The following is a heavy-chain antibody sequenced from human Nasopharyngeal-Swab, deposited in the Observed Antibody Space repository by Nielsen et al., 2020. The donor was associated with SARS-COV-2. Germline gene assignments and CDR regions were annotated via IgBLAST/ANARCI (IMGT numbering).Heavy chain of an antibody. CDR2: IHHSGST. D-gene: IGHD3-3*01. V-gene: IGHV4-34*01. CDR3: ARGPVRYDFWSGYYCGFDY. J-gene: IGHJ4*02. Sequence: SETLSLTCAVYGGSFSGYYWSWIRQPPGKGLEWIGEIHHSGSTDYNPSLKNRVTISVDTSKNQFSLKLSSVTAADTAVFYCARGPVRYDFWSGYYCGFDYWGQGTLVTVSS. CDR1: GGSFSGYY.